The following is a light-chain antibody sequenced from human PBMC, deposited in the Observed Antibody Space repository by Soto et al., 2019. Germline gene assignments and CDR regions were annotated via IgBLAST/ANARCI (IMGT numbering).Light chain of an antibody. J-gene: IGKJ3*01. Sequence: DLQMTQSPSSLSASVGDRVTITCRASQDINNYLAWYQQKPGKAPKLLIYAASTLQSGVPSRFSGGRSGTEFTLTISSLQPEDVATYYCQKYNNGPPATFGPGTKVGV. V-gene: IGKV1-27*01. CDR2: AAS. CDR3: QKYNNGPPAT. CDR1: QDINNY.